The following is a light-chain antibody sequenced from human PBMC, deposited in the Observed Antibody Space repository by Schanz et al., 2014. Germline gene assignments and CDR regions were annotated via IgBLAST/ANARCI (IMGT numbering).Light chain of an antibody. Sequence: EIVMTQSPATLSVSPGERATLSCRASQSVSSNLAWYQQKPGLAPRLLIYDASSRATGIPDRFSGSGSGTDFTLTISRLEPEDFAVYYCQHYSMSPLFGQGTKVEIK. J-gene: IGKJ1*01. CDR2: DAS. V-gene: IGKV3D-20*01. CDR1: QSVSSN. CDR3: QHYSMSPL.